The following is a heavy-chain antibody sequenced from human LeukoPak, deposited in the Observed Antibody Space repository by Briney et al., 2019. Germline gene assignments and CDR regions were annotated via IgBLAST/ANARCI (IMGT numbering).Heavy chain of an antibody. CDR3: ARGIKTTVTSSNYFDY. J-gene: IGHJ4*02. CDR2: MYSSEIT. D-gene: IGHD4-17*01. CDR1: GGSISNSSFY. Sequence: SETLSLTCTVSGGSISNSSFYWGWIRQSPGKGLEWIGSMYSSEITYYNPSLKSRVTISIDTSRNQFSLKLSSVTAADTAVYYCARGIKTTVTSSNYFDYWGQGTLVTVSS. V-gene: IGHV4-39*01.